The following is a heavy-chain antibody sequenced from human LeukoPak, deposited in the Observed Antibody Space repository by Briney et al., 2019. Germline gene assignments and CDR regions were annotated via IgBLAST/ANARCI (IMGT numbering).Heavy chain of an antibody. V-gene: IGHV3-11*05. CDR2: ISGGSRYT. CDR1: GFTFSDYY. Sequence: GGSLRFSCAASGFTFSDYYMSWIRQAPGKGLERVSYISGGSRYTNYADSVKGRFTISRDNAKNSLYLQMNSLRAEDTAVYYCAREYGSGSCFDFWGQGTLVTVSS. D-gene: IGHD3-10*01. CDR3: AREYGSGSCFDF. J-gene: IGHJ4*02.